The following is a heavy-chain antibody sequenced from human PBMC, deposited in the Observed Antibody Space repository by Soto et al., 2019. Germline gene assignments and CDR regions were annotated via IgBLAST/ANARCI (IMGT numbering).Heavy chain of an antibody. Sequence: SVKVSCKASGGTFSSYAISWVRQAPGQGLEWMGGIIPIFGTANYAQKFQGRVTITADKSTSTAYMELSSLRSEDTAVYYCARDRAIPSGGYSYFDYWGQGTLVTVSS. J-gene: IGHJ4*02. CDR2: IIPIFGTA. CDR3: ARDRAIPSGGYSYFDY. V-gene: IGHV1-69*06. CDR1: GGTFSSYA. D-gene: IGHD3-22*01.